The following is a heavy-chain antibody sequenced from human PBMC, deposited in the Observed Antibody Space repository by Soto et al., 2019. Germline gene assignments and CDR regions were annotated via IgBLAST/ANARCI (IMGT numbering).Heavy chain of an antibody. D-gene: IGHD1-20*01. J-gene: IGHJ6*01. V-gene: IGHV5-51*01. CDR2: IYPGDSDT. CDR3: ARPATSNWNGYYYGMDG. Sequence: GESLKISCKGSGYDFTTYWIAWVRQMPGKGLEWMGIIYPGDSDTKYSPSFQGQVTISADKSINIAYLQWSSLKASDTAIYYCARPATSNWNGYYYGMDGCGQGTTVTVSS. CDR1: GYDFTTYW.